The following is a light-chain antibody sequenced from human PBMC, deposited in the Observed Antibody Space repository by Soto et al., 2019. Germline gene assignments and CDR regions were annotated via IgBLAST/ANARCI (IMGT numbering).Light chain of an antibody. CDR2: EVS. CDR1: QXLXXXXXXXY. J-gene: IGKJ4*01. CDR3: MQSIQLPLT. V-gene: IGKV2D-29*01. Sequence: DXVMTXTPLSLSVTPGQPASISCKSSQXLXXXXXXXYLYWYLQKPGQPPQLLIYEVSNRFSGVPDRFSGSGSGTDFTLKISRVEAEDVGVYHCMQSIQLPLTFGGGTKVEIK.